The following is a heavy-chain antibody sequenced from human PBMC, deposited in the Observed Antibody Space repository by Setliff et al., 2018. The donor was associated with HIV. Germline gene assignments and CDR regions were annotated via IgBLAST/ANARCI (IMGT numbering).Heavy chain of an antibody. Sequence: GGSLRLSCAVSGFTFITSTMNWVRQAPGKGLEWVSVIYSGGSTYYADSVKGRFTIARDNSKNTLDLQMSSLEAEDTAVYYCVREERAADSGSYYSSRWFDRWGQGTLVTVSS. CDR3: VREERAADSGSYYSSRWFDR. CDR1: GFTFITST. J-gene: IGHJ5*02. CDR2: IYSGGST. V-gene: IGHV3-53*01. D-gene: IGHD1-26*01.